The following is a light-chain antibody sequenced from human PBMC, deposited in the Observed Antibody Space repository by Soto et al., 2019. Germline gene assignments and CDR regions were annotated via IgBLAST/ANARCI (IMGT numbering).Light chain of an antibody. CDR1: SSDVGGYNY. V-gene: IGLV2-14*01. CDR3: SSYTSSSTPLYV. Sequence: QSALTQPASVSGSRGQSITISCTGTSSDVGGYNYVSWYQQHPGKAPKLMIYDVSNRPSGVSNRFSGSKSGNTASLTISGLQAEDEADYYFSSYTSSSTPLYVFGTGTKLTVL. CDR2: DVS. J-gene: IGLJ1*01.